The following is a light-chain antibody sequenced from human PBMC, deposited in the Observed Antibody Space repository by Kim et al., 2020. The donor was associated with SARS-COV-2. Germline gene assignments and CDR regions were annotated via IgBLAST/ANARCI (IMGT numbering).Light chain of an antibody. Sequence: GRKVTISCSGSSSNIGNNSVSWYQQLPGTAPKLLIYDNNKRPSGIPDRFSGSKSGTSATLGITGLQTGDEADYYCGTWDSSLSAVVFGGGTQLTVL. CDR3: GTWDSSLSAVV. CDR1: SSNIGNNS. CDR2: DNN. J-gene: IGLJ2*01. V-gene: IGLV1-51*01.